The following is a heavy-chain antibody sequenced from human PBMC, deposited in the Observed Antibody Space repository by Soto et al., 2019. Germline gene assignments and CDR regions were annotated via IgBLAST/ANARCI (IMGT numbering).Heavy chain of an antibody. D-gene: IGHD3-3*01. CDR3: ARATPPDFWSGYYTGGLPNYYYYMDV. CDR1: GGSISSGGYY. J-gene: IGHJ6*03. CDR2: IYYSGST. Sequence: SETLSLTCPFSGGSISSGGYYWSWIRQHPGKGLEWIGYIYYSGSTYYNPSLKSRVTISVDTSKNQFSLKLSSVTAADTAVYYCARATPPDFWSGYYTGGLPNYYYYMDVWGKGTTVTVSS. V-gene: IGHV4-31*03.